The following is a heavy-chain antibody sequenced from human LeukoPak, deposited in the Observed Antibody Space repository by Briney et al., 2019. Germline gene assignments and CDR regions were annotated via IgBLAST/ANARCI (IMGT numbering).Heavy chain of an antibody. D-gene: IGHD3-16*01. J-gene: IGHJ4*02. CDR2: IDYSGTT. Sequence: SETLSLTCSVSGGSISSYYWSWIRQPPGKGLEWIGNIDYSGTTNYNPSLKSRDTISVDTSKNQFSLKLSSVTAADTAVYFCARVVVGVTFDYWGQGTLVTVSS. V-gene: IGHV4-59*01. CDR1: GGSISSYY. CDR3: ARVVVGVTFDY.